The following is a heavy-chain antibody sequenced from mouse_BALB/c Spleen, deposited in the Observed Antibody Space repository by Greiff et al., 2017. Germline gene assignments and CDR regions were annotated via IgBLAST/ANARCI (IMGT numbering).Heavy chain of an antibody. J-gene: IGHJ3*01. CDR3: ARYYGSRGWFAY. CDR2: INPSSGYT. V-gene: IGHV1-4*02. Sequence: VQLQESAAELARPGASVKMSCKASGYTFTSYTMHWVKQRPGQGLEWIGYINPSSGYTEYNQKFKDKTTLTADKSSSTAYMQLSSLTSEDSAVYYCARYYGSRGWFAYWGQGTLVTGSA. CDR1: GYTFTSYT. D-gene: IGHD1-1*01.